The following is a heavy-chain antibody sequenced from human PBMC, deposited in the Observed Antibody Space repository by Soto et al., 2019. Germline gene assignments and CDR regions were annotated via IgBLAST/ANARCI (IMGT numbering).Heavy chain of an antibody. CDR2: IRYDGSKI. V-gene: IGHV3-33*01. D-gene: IGHD2-21*02. Sequence: QVQLVESGGGVVQPGRSLRLSCAASGFTFSHVGMHWVRQAPGKGLECVAFIRYDGSKIEYADSVKGRFTISRDNSKSTLYLQMDSLRVDDTAVYYCARDVVGATTFRGYFDYWGQGILVTVSS. CDR3: ARDVVGATTFRGYFDY. J-gene: IGHJ4*02. CDR1: GFTFSHVG.